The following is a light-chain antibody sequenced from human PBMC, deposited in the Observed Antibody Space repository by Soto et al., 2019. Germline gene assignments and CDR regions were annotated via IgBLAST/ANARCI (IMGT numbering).Light chain of an antibody. CDR2: DAF. CDR3: QQRSRGPLT. CDR1: QGVNRY. V-gene: IGKV3-11*01. Sequence: EIVLTQSPATLSLSPGERAILSCRASQGVNRYLAWYQQKPGQVPRLLIYDAFNRATGIPARFSGSGSGTDFTIKIRSLEPEDFAVYYCQQRSRGPLTFGPGTKVDIK. J-gene: IGKJ3*01.